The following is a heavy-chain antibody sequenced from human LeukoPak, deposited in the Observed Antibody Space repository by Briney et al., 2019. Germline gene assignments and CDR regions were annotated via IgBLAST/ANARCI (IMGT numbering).Heavy chain of an antibody. V-gene: IGHV3-21*01. D-gene: IGHD2-2*01. J-gene: IGHJ4*02. CDR3: ASCWSTSCSTNF. CDR2: ISSSRSYI. Sequence: PGGSLRLSCVASGFTFSSYGMHWVRQAPGKGLEWVSSISSSRSYIYYADSVKGRFTISRDNAKNSLYLHMNSLRAEDTAVYYCASCWSTSCSTNFWGQGTLVTVSS. CDR1: GFTFSSYG.